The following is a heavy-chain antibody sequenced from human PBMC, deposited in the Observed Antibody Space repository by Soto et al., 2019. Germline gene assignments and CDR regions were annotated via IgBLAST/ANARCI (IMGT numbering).Heavy chain of an antibody. CDR2: IYPGDSDI. J-gene: IGHJ6*02. V-gene: IGHV5-51*01. D-gene: IGHD6-19*01. CDR3: ASTRGASSGPKYYYHYYGMDV. CDR1: GYSFNKYW. Sequence: GESLKISCKGSGYSFNKYWIGWVRQMPGKGLEWMGVIYPGDSDIRYGPSFQGQVTISVDKTTSTAYLQWRSLKASDTAMYYCASTRGASSGPKYYYHYYGMDVWGQGTTVTVSS.